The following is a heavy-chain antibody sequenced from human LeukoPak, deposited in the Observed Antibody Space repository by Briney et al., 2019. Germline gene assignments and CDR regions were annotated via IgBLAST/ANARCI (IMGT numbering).Heavy chain of an antibody. Sequence: GGSLRLSCAASGFTFSSYAMSWVRQAPGKGLEWVSAISGSGGSTYYADSVKGRFTISRDNSKNTLYLQMNSLRAEDTAVYYCAKDSFLHCSSTSCYAGALDLNFDYWGQGTLVTVSS. CDR2: ISGSGGST. J-gene: IGHJ4*02. CDR3: AKDSFLHCSSTSCYAGALDLNFDY. CDR1: GFTFSSYA. D-gene: IGHD2-2*01. V-gene: IGHV3-23*01.